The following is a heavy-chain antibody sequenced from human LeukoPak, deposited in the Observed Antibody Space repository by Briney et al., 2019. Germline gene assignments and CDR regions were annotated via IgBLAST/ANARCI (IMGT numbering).Heavy chain of an antibody. CDR1: GFTFSSYD. J-gene: IGHJ4*02. CDR3: ARDSSGPGY. V-gene: IGHV3-13*01. Sequence: GGSLRLSCAASGFTFSSYDMHWVRQATGKGLEWVSAIGTAGDTYYPDSVKGRFTISRDSSKNTLYLQMNSLRAEDTAVYYCARDSSGPGYWGQGTLVTVSS. CDR2: IGTAGDT. D-gene: IGHD6-19*01.